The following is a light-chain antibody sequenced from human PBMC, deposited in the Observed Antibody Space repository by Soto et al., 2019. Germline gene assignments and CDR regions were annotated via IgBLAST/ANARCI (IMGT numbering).Light chain of an antibody. CDR3: MLYMGGCLVG. J-gene: IGLJ2*01. CDR2: STN. V-gene: IGLV8-61*01. Sequence: QTVVTQEPSFSVSPGGTVTLTCGLTSGSVSTTYYPSWYQQTPGQAPRTLIYSTNIRSSGVPDRFSGSILGNKAALTITGAQADDESDYHCMLYMGGCLVGFGGGTKLTVL. CDR1: SGSVSTTYY.